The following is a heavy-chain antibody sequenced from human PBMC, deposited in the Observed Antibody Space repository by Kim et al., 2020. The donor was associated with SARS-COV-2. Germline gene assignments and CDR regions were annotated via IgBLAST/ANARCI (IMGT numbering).Heavy chain of an antibody. J-gene: IGHJ6*02. V-gene: IGHV3-33*05. D-gene: IGHD1-26*01. CDR1: GFTFSSYG. CDR3: ARVASGSYYYYYGMDV. Sequence: GGSLRLSCAASGFTFSSYGMHWVRQAPGKGLEWVAVISYDGSNKYYADSVKGRFTISRDNSKNTLYLQMNSLRAEDTAVYYCARVASGSYYYYYGMDVGGQGTTVTASS. CDR2: ISYDGSNK.